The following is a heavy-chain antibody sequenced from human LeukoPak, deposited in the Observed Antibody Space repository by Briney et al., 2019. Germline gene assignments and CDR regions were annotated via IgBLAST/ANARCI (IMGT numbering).Heavy chain of an antibody. CDR1: AFTFSSYA. CDR3: AKEPMSVIVGATEGLYLDY. CDR2: IIGSGGST. Sequence: PGGSLRLSCAASAFTFSSYAMSWVRQAPGKGLEWVSAIIGSGGSTYYADSAKGRFTISRDNAKYTLYVQMKSLRAEETAVYYCAKEPMSVIVGATEGLYLDYWGQGALVTVSS. J-gene: IGHJ4*02. D-gene: IGHD1-26*01. V-gene: IGHV3-23*01.